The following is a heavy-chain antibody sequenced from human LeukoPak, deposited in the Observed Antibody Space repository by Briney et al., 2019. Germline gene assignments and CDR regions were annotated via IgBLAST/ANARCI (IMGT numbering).Heavy chain of an antibody. Sequence: ASVKVSCKASGYTFTGYYMHWVRQAPGQGLEWMGWISAYNGNTNYAQKLQGRVTMTTDTSTSTAYMELRSLRSDDTAVYYCARDPQVIVGATHNFDYWGQGTLVTVSS. CDR1: GYTFTGYY. V-gene: IGHV1-18*04. D-gene: IGHD1-26*01. CDR3: ARDPQVIVGATHNFDY. CDR2: ISAYNGNT. J-gene: IGHJ4*02.